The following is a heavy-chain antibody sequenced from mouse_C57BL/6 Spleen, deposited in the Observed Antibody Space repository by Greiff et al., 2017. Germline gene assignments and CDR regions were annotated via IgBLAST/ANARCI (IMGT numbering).Heavy chain of an antibody. J-gene: IGHJ1*03. Sequence: VQLQQPGAELVMPGASVKLSCKASGYTFTSYWMHWVKQRPGQGLEWIGEIDPSDSYTNYNQKFKGKSTLTVDKSSSTAYMQLSSLTSEDSAVFYCARTYYGSSYSYWYFDVWGTGTTVTGSS. CDR1: GYTFTSYW. D-gene: IGHD1-1*01. CDR3: ARTYYGSSYSYWYFDV. V-gene: IGHV1-69*01. CDR2: IDPSDSYT.